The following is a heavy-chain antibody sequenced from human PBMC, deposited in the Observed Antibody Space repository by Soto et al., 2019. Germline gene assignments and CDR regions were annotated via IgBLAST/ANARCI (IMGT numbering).Heavy chain of an antibody. CDR1: GFTVSTYS. D-gene: IGHD6-25*01. V-gene: IGHV3-30-3*01. J-gene: IGHJ4*02. Sequence: QVQLVESGGGVVQPGRSLRLSCAVSGFTVSTYSMHWVRQAPGKGLEWVAIISYDGSKKYYADSVQGRITISRDNSKNTLYLKMNSLRAEDTAVYYCARDSGDYWGQGTLVTVSS. CDR2: ISYDGSKK. CDR3: ARDSGDY.